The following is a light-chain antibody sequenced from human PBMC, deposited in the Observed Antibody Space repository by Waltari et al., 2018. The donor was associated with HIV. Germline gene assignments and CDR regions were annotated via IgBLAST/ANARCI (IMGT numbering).Light chain of an antibody. Sequence: QSAMTQPASASGSPGQSLNISCTATSSNVGSNILVSWYQQYPGKAPKLMIYEVSKRPSGVSNRFSGSKSGNTASLTISGLQAEDEANYYCCSYAGSSTFDVVFGGGTKLTVL. J-gene: IGLJ2*01. CDR3: CSYAGSSTFDVV. CDR2: EVS. CDR1: SSNVGSNIL. V-gene: IGLV2-23*02.